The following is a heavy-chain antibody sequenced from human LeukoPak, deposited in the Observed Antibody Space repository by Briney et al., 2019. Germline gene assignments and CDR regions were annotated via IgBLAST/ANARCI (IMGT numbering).Heavy chain of an antibody. CDR2: IWYDGSSK. J-gene: IGHJ4*02. CDR3: ARDLEMATSIRGFDY. V-gene: IGHV3-33*07. Sequence: GGSLRLSCAASGFTFNNYGMYWVRQAPGKGLEWVAVIWYDGSSKYYADSVKGRFTISRDNSKNTLYLQMNSLRAEDTAVYYCARDLEMATSIRGFDYWGQGTLVTVSS. D-gene: IGHD5-24*01. CDR1: GFTFNNYG.